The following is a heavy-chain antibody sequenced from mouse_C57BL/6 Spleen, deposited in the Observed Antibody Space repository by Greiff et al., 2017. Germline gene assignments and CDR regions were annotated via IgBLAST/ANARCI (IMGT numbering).Heavy chain of an antibody. CDR1: GYTFTSYW. V-gene: IGHV1-55*01. D-gene: IGHD4-1*01. J-gene: IGHJ2*01. CDR2: IYPGSGST. CDR3: ARGGTGKGVYFDY. Sequence: VQLKQPGAELVKPGASVKMSCKASGYTFTSYWITWVKQRPGQGLEWIGDIYPGSGSTNYNEKFKSKATLTVDTSSSTAYMQLSSLTSEDSAVYYCARGGTGKGVYFDYWGQGTTLTVSS.